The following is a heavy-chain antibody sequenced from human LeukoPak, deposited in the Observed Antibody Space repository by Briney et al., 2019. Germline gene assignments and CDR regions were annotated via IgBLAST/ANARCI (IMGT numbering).Heavy chain of an antibody. J-gene: IGHJ4*02. CDR1: GFIFSDYY. CDR3: ARSSRSVAF. CDR2: ISGPGGDT. Sequence: GGSLRLSCAASGFIFSDYYMAWIRQAPGKGLEYVSYISGPGGDTVYADSVEGRFTISRDNAKNSLYLQMNSLRTEDTAVYYCARSSRSVAFRGRGTLVTVSS. V-gene: IGHV3-11*01.